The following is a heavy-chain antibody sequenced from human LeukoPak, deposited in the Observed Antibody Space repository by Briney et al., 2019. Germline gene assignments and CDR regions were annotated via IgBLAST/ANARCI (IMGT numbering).Heavy chain of an antibody. CDR3: ARDEYYYDSSGYYRRRGAFDI. CDR1: GGSISSGGYS. V-gene: IGHV4-30-2*01. Sequence: SQTLSLTCAVSGGSISSGGYSWSWIRQPPGKGLEWIGYIYHSGSTYYNPSLKSRVTISVDRSKNQFSLKLSSVTAADTAVYYCARDEYYYDSSGYYRRRGAFDIWGQGTMVTVSS. CDR2: IYHSGST. J-gene: IGHJ3*02. D-gene: IGHD3-22*01.